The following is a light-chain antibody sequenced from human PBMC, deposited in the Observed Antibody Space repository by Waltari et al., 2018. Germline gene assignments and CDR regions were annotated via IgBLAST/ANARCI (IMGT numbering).Light chain of an antibody. Sequence: QSVLTQPPSASETPGQRVTLSFSRSSSNIRTYSLYWYQQLPGTAPKLLIYRNDQRPSGVPDRFSGSKYGTSASLAISGLRSEDEADYYCATWDDTLNMVFGGGTKLTVL. J-gene: IGLJ2*01. CDR2: RND. CDR1: SSNIRTYS. CDR3: ATWDDTLNMV. V-gene: IGLV1-47*01.